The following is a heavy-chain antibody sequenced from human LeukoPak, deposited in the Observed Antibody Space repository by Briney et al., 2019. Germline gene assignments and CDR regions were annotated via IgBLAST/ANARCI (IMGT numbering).Heavy chain of an antibody. D-gene: IGHD5-24*01. CDR1: GGSISSGDYY. J-gene: IGHJ4*02. CDR3: ARVSHLKMATDY. CDR2: IYYSGST. Sequence: QTLSLTCTVSGGSISSGDYYWSWIRQPPGKGLEWIGYIYYSGSTYYNPSLKSRVTISVDTSKNQFSLKLSSVAAADTAVYYCARVSHLKMATDYWGQGTLVTVSS. V-gene: IGHV4-30-4*01.